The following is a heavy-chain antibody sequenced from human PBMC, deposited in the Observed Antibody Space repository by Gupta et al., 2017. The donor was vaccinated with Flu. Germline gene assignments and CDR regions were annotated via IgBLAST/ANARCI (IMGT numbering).Heavy chain of an antibody. V-gene: IGHV3-33*03. CDR1: GLTFSSAG. D-gene: IGHD1-26*01. CDR3: VSSGSRDY. J-gene: IGHJ4*02. CDR2: SWYDGSKE. Sequence: QVQLVESGGGVVQPGKSLRLSCVASGLTFSSAGFHWIRQAPGKGLEWVAGSWYDGSKEFYSDSVKGRFSISRDNSRSTVYLQMNGLRVDDTAMYYCVSSGSRDYWGQGTLVTVSS.